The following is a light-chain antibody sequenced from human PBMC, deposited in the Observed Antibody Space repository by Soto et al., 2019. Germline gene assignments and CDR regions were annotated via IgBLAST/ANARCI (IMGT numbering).Light chain of an antibody. CDR1: QSLSTSY. Sequence: QSPATLSLSPGERATLSCRASQSLSTSYLAWYQQKPGQAPRLLIYDASSRATGIPDRFSGSGSGTDFTLTISRLEPEDFAVFYCQQYGSSPLTFGGGTKVDIK. CDR3: QQYGSSPLT. J-gene: IGKJ4*01. V-gene: IGKV3-20*01. CDR2: DAS.